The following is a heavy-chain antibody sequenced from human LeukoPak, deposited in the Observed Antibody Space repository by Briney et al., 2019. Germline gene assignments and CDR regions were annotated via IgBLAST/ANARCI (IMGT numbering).Heavy chain of an antibody. CDR3: ARERGYGGKVYPY. CDR2: INHSGST. Sequence: TSETLSLTCAVYGGSFSGYYWSWIRQPPGKGLEWIGEINHSGSTNYNLSLKSRVTISVDTSKNQFSLKLSSVTAADTAVYYCARERGYGGKVYPYWGQGTLVIVSS. V-gene: IGHV4-34*01. J-gene: IGHJ4*02. CDR1: GGSFSGYY. D-gene: IGHD4-23*01.